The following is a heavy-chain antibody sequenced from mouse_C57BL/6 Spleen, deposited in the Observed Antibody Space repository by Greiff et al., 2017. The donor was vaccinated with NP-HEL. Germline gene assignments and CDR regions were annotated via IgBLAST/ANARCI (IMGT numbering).Heavy chain of an antibody. V-gene: IGHV8-8*01. CDR3: ARSHYSGSSYPFDD. J-gene: IGHJ2*01. D-gene: IGHD1-1*01. CDR2: IWWDDDK. Sequence: QVTLKVSGPGILQPSQTLSLTCSFSGFSLSTFGMGVGWIRQPSGKGLEWLAHIWWDDDKYYNPAMKSRPTISKDTSKDQVFLKIANVDTGDTATYYCARSHYSGSSYPFDDWGQGTTLTVSS. CDR1: GFSLSTFGMG.